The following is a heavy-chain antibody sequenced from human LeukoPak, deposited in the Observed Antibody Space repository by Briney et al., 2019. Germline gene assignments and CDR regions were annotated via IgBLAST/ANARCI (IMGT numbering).Heavy chain of an antibody. J-gene: IGHJ4*02. CDR2: ISSSSSYI. D-gene: IGHD2-21*02. V-gene: IGHV3-21*01. Sequence: PGGSLRLSCAPSGFTLSSYSMNWVRQAPGKGLEWVSSISSSSSYIYYADSVKGRFTISRDNAKNSLYLQMNSLRAEDTAVYYCVRAVYCGSDCYPPHLDYWGQGTLVTVSS. CDR3: VRAVYCGSDCYPPHLDY. CDR1: GFTLSSYS.